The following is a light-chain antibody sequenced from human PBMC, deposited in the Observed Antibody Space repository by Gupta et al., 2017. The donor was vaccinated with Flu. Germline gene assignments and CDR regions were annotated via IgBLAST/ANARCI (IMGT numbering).Light chain of an antibody. CDR1: QSVLYSSNNKNY. CDR3: QQDDSTGRT. V-gene: IGKV4-1*01. Sequence: DIVMTQSPDSLAVSLGERATINCKSSQSVLYSSNNKNYLAWYQQKPGQPPKLLIYWAPTRESGVPDRFSGSGSGTDFTLTISSLQAEDVAVYYCQQDDSTGRTFGQGTKVEIK. J-gene: IGKJ1*01. CDR2: WAP.